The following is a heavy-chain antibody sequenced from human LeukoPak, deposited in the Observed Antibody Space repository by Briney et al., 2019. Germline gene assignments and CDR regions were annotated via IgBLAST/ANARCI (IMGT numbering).Heavy chain of an antibody. D-gene: IGHD3-3*01. V-gene: IGHV1-69*13. CDR2: IIPIFGTA. CDR3: ARSFWSGPNLDY. Sequence: GASVKVSCKASGGTFSSYAISWVRQAPGQGLEWMGGIIPIFGTANYAQKFQGRVTITADESTSTAYMELSSLRSEDTAVYYCARSFWSGPNLDYWGQGTLVTVSS. J-gene: IGHJ4*02. CDR1: GGTFSSYA.